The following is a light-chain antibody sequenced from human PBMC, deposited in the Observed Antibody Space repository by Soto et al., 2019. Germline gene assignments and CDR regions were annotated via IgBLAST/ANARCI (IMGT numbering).Light chain of an antibody. CDR2: DAS. CDR1: QSVSSY. V-gene: IGKV3-11*01. Sequence: EIVLTQSPATLSLSPGERATLSCRASQSVSSYLAWYQQKPGQAPRLLIYDASNRATGIPARFSGSGSGTDFTLTISSLEPEDFAVYYCQQLNSSPTFGGGTKVEIK. CDR3: QQLNSSPT. J-gene: IGKJ4*01.